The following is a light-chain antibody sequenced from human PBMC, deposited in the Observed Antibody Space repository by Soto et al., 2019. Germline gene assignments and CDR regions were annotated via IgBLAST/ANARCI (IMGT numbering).Light chain of an antibody. J-gene: IGLJ1*01. CDR1: SSDVGGYNY. V-gene: IGLV2-14*01. Sequence: QSVLTQPASVSGSPGQSITISCTGTSSDVGGYNYVSWYQQHPGNAPKLMIYDVSNRPSGVSNRFSGSKSGNTASLTISGLQAEDEADYYCSSYTSSRYVFGTGTKVTVL. CDR2: DVS. CDR3: SSYTSSRYV.